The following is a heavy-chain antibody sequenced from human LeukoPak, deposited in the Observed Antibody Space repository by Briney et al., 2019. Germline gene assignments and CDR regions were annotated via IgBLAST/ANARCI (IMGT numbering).Heavy chain of an antibody. Sequence: PGGSLRLSCAASGFTFSSYAMSWVRQAPARGPEWVSSLRGDGETFYADSVKGRFTLSRDESRNTVYLQMNNLRVEDTAVYFCAKASCVSSADAVLWGQGTLVTVSS. J-gene: IGHJ4*02. V-gene: IGHV3-23*01. CDR3: AKASCVSSADAVL. D-gene: IGHD2-21*01. CDR2: LRGDGET. CDR1: GFTFSSYA.